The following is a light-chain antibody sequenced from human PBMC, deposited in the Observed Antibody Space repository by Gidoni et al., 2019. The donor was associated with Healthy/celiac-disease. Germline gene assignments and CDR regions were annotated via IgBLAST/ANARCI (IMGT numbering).Light chain of an antibody. J-gene: IGKJ1*01. V-gene: IGKV3-20*01. CDR1: QSVSSSY. Sequence: EIVLTQPPGPLSLSQGERATLSCRASQSVSSSYLAWYQQKPGQAPRLLIYGASSRATGIPDRFSGSWSGTDFTLTISRLEPEDFAVYYCQQYGSSPRTFGQGTKVEIK. CDR2: GAS. CDR3: QQYGSSPRT.